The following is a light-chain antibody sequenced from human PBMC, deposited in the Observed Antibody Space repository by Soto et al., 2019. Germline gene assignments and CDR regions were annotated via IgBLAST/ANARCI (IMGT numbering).Light chain of an antibody. Sequence: DILLTQTPHSLSVIPGQAASISCTSAQSLLNNDGKTYLFWYLLRAGQPPQLLIYEVSNRYAGVPDRFSWSGSGTDFTRQTSRVAAEDVGTYFWLQSLQRPVTFGQGTRLDIK. CDR2: EVS. J-gene: IGKJ5*01. V-gene: IGKV2D-29*01. CDR3: LQSLQRPVT. CDR1: QSLLNNDGKTY.